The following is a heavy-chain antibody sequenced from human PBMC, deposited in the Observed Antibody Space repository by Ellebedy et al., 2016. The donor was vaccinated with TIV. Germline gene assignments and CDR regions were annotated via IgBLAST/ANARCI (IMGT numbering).Heavy chain of an antibody. CDR1: GFTFKYVA. CDR3: ASHLSSGYYVY. D-gene: IGHD3-22*01. V-gene: IGHV3-9*01. CDR2: INWNSDTK. Sequence: PGGSLRLSCAASGFTFKYVAMHWVRQAPGKGLEWVSGINWNSDTKNYADFVKGRFTISRDNSKNTLYLEMNSLRAEDTAVYYCASHLSSGYYVYWGQGTLVTVSS. J-gene: IGHJ4*02.